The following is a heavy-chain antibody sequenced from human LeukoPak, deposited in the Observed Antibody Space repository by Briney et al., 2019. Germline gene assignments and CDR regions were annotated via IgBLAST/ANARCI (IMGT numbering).Heavy chain of an antibody. J-gene: IGHJ4*02. CDR3: AIYDSSGYSNLNYFDY. D-gene: IGHD3-22*01. CDR2: INPNSGGT. Sequence: ASVKVSCKASGYTFTGYYVHWVRQAPGQGLEWMGWINPNSGGTNYAQKFQGRVTMTRDTSISTAYMELSRLRSDDTAVYYCAIYDSSGYSNLNYFDYWGQGTLVTVSS. CDR1: GYTFTGYY. V-gene: IGHV1-2*02.